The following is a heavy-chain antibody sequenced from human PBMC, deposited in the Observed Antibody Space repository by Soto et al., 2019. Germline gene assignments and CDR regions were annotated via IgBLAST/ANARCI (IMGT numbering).Heavy chain of an antibody. J-gene: IGHJ4*02. Sequence: EVQLVESGGGLVQPGGSLRLSCAASGFTVSSNYMSWVRQAPGKGLEWVSVIYSGGSTYYADSVKGRFTISRDNSKNTLYLQMNSLRAEDTAVYYCASSVTTPYFDYWGQGTLVTVSS. CDR3: ASSVTTPYFDY. CDR1: GFTVSSNY. V-gene: IGHV3-66*01. CDR2: IYSGGST. D-gene: IGHD4-17*01.